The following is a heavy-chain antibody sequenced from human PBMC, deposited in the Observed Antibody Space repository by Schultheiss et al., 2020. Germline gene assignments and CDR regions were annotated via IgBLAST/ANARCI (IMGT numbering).Heavy chain of an antibody. CDR2: IYYSGST. D-gene: IGHD3-22*01. Sequence: SETLSLTCAVSGGSISSGDYYWSWIRQHPGKGLEWIGYIYYSGSTYYNPSLKSRVTISVDTSKNQFSLKLSSVTAADTAVYYCAREGSSGYYVVSPYFDLWGRGTLVTVSS. J-gene: IGHJ2*01. V-gene: IGHV4-30-4*02. CDR3: AREGSSGYYVVSPYFDL. CDR1: GGSISSGDYY.